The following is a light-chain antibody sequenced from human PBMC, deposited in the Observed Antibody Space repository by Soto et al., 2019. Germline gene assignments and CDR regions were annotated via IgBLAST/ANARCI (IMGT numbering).Light chain of an antibody. CDR3: QQLNDYPAIT. Sequence: IQLTQSPSSLSASVGDRVTITCRASQGISTYLAWYQQKPGKAPKLLIYAASTLQSGVPSRFSGSGSGTDFTLTISSLQPEDFATSYCQQLNDYPAITFGPGTRLEIK. CDR1: QGISTY. CDR2: AAS. V-gene: IGKV1-9*01. J-gene: IGKJ5*01.